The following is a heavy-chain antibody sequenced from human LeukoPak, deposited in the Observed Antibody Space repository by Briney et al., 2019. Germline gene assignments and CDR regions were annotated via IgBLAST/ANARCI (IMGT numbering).Heavy chain of an antibody. CDR3: ARLCGSGSYLAYYFDY. J-gene: IGHJ4*02. D-gene: IGHD3-10*01. Sequence: SETLSLTCTVSGGSISSYYWSWIRQPPGKGLEWIGYIYYSGSTYYNPSLKSRVTISVDTSKNQFSLKLSSVTAADTAVYYCARLCGSGSYLAYYFDYWGQGTLVTVSS. CDR2: IYYSGST. V-gene: IGHV4-59*08. CDR1: GGSISSYY.